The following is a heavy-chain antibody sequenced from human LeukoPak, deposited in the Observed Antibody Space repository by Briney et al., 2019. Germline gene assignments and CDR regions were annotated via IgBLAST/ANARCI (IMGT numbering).Heavy chain of an antibody. CDR3: ARGRGTIGSNRDFYFYYYMDI. Sequence: ASVTVSCKASGYTFTGYYMHWVRQAPGQGLEWMGWINPNSGGTNYAQKFQGRVTITRDTSASTVYMELSSLRPDDMAVYYCARGRGTIGSNRDFYFYYYMDIWGNGTTVTVSS. V-gene: IGHV1-2*02. D-gene: IGHD2-21*01. J-gene: IGHJ6*03. CDR2: INPNSGGT. CDR1: GYTFTGYY.